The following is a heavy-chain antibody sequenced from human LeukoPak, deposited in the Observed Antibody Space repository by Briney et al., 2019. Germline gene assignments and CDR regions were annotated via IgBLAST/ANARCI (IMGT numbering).Heavy chain of an antibody. CDR3: ARVVEGASYMDV. Sequence: GRSLTLSCIDSAFSFSDYYMRWVRQAPGKGLEWLSYISNSDTTIYYADSVKGRFTISRDNAKNLLYLQMNGLRAEDTAVYYCARVVEGASYMDVWGKGTTVTVSS. J-gene: IGHJ6*03. CDR1: AFSFSDYY. D-gene: IGHD1-26*01. V-gene: IGHV3-11*04. CDR2: ISNSDTTI.